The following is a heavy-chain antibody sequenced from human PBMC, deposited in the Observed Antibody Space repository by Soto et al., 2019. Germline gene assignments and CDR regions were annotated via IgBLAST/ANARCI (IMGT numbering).Heavy chain of an antibody. D-gene: IGHD5-12*01. Sequence: LRLSCAASGFTVSSYEMDWVRQAPGKGLEWVAYISISGGTIYYGDSVEGRFTISRDNADNSLYLQMNSLRAEDTAVYYCTKEKSVINSGYDAFDIWGRGTVVTVSS. CDR1: GFTVSSYE. CDR3: TKEKSVINSGYDAFDI. CDR2: ISISGGTI. J-gene: IGHJ3*02. V-gene: IGHV3-48*03.